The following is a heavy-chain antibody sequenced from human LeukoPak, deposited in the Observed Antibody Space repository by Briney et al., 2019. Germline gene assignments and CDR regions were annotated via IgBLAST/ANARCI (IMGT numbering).Heavy chain of an antibody. D-gene: IGHD2-8*01. CDR2: INLSGGST. V-gene: IGHV1-46*01. CDR1: GYTFTSYH. J-gene: IGHJ4*02. CDR3: ARDYVDDIPMIKDY. Sequence: ASVKVSCKASGYTFTSYHMHWVRQAPGQGLEWMGRINLSGGSTTYAQKFQGRVTMTRDTSTSTVYMELSSLRSEDTAVYYCARDYVDDIPMIKDYWGQGTLVTVSS.